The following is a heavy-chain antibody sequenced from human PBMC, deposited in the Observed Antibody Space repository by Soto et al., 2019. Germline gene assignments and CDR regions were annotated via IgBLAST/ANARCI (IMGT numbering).Heavy chain of an antibody. CDR3: GRGGSGIYGMDI. Sequence: EVQLVESGGGLVQPGGSLRLACAASGFTFSGYWMHWVRQAPGKGLVWISRIIRDGSSTNYADSVKGRFTISRDNAKNTLYLEINSLRADDTAVYFCGRGGSGIYGMDIWGQGTTVIVSS. CDR1: GFTFSGYW. V-gene: IGHV3-74*01. D-gene: IGHD6-13*01. CDR2: IIRDGSST. J-gene: IGHJ6*02.